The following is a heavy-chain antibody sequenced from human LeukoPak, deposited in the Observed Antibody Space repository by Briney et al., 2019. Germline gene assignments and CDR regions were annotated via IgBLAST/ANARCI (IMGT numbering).Heavy chain of an antibody. V-gene: IGHV4-34*01. J-gene: IGHJ4*02. D-gene: IGHD6-13*01. CDR3: ASLAAAGTPFDY. CDR2: INHSGST. CDR1: GFTFSSYA. Sequence: GSLRLSCAASGFTFSSYAMSWVRQAPGKGLEWIGEINHSGSTNYNPSLKSRVTISVDTSKNQFSLKLSSVTAADTAVYYCASLAAAGTPFDYWGQGTLVTVSS.